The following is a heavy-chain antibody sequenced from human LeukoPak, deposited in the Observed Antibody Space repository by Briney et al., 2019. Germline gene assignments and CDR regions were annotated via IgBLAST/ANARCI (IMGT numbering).Heavy chain of an antibody. CDR1: GGSISSDY. D-gene: IGHD4-11*01. Sequence: SETLSLTCTVSGGSISSDYWSWIRQPPGKGLEWIGYIYYSGSTNYNPSLKSRVTISVDTSRNQFSLKLSSVTAADTAVYYCARATVTTVYYYYGMDVWGQGTTVTVSS. CDR2: IYYSGST. J-gene: IGHJ6*02. CDR3: ARATVTTVYYYYGMDV. V-gene: IGHV4-59*01.